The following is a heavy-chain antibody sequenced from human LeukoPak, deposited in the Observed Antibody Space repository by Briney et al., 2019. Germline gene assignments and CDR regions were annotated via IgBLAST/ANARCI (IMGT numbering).Heavy chain of an antibody. CDR3: AREGGLKTTVTRGWYFDL. CDR1: GFTFSSYS. Sequence: GGSLRLSCAASGFTFSSYSMNWVRQAPGKGLEWVSSISSSSSYIYYADSVKGRFTISRDNAKNSLYLQMNSLRAEDTAVYYCAREGGLKTTVTRGWYFDLWGRGTLVTVSS. CDR2: ISSSSSYI. V-gene: IGHV3-21*01. J-gene: IGHJ2*01. D-gene: IGHD4-17*01.